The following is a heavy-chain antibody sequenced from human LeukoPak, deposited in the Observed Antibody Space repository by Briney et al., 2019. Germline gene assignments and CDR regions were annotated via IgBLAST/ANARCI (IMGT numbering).Heavy chain of an antibody. D-gene: IGHD3-22*01. CDR1: GGSISGYY. CDR2: IYTSGST. CDR3: ARRGDYYDSSGYPYAFDI. V-gene: IGHV4-4*07. J-gene: IGHJ3*02. Sequence: SETLSLTCTVSGGSISGYYWTWIRQPAGKGLEWIGRIYTSGSTNYNPSLKSRVTISVDTSKNQFSLKLSSVTAADTAVYYCARRGDYYDSSGYPYAFDIWGQGTMVTVSS.